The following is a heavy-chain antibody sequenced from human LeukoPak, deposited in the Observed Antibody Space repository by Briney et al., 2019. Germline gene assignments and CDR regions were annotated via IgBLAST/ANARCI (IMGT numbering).Heavy chain of an antibody. CDR2: IGTSSTTI. J-gene: IGHJ6*03. D-gene: IGHD6-25*01. CDR1: GFTFSSYT. Sequence: GGSLRLSCAASGFTFSSYTMNWVRQPPGKGLEWVSNIGTSSTTIYYADSVKGRFTISRDNAKNSLYLQMNSLRADDTAVYYCARFAAGGSYYYYMDAWGKGTTVTVSS. CDR3: ARFAAGGSYYYYMDA. V-gene: IGHV3-48*01.